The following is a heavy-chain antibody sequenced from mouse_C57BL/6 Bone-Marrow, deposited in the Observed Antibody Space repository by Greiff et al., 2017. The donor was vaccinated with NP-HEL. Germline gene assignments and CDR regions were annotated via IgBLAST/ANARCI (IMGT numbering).Heavy chain of an antibody. CDR2: ILPGSGST. CDR1: GYTFTGYW. V-gene: IGHV1-9*01. J-gene: IGHJ1*03. CDR3: ARWYYCGSSLYWYFDV. D-gene: IGHD1-1*01. Sequence: QVQLQQSGAELMKPGASVKLSCKATGYTFTGYWIEWVKQRPGHGLEWIGEILPGSGSTNYNEKFKGKATFTADTSSNTAYMQLSSLTTEDSAIFYCARWYYCGSSLYWYFDVWGTGTTVTVSS.